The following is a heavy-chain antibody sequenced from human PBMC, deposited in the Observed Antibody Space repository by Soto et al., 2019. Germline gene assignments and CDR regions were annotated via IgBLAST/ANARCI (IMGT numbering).Heavy chain of an antibody. J-gene: IGHJ4*02. V-gene: IGHV3-33*01. CDR1: GFTFSSYG. D-gene: IGHD6-13*01. CDR2: IWYDGSNK. CDR3: ARDGYSSSWLFDY. Sequence: HPGGSLRLSCAASGFTFSSYGMHWVRQAPGKGLEWVAVIWYDGSNKYYADSVKGRFTISRDNSKNTLYLQMNSLRAEDTVVYYCARDGYSSSWLFDYWGQGTLVTVSS.